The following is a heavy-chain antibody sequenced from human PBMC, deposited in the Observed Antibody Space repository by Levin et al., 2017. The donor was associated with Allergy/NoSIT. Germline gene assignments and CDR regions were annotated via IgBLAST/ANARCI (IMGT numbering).Heavy chain of an antibody. CDR3: ARGYCSGSSCYFPYYYYYGMDV. CDR2: INSDGSST. D-gene: IGHD2-15*01. V-gene: IGHV3-74*01. CDR1: GFTFSSYW. J-gene: IGHJ6*02. Sequence: PGESLKISCAASGFTFSSYWMHWVRQAPGKGLVCVSRINSDGSSTDYADSVKGRFTISRDNAKNTLYLQMNSLRAEDTAVYYCARGYCSGSSCYFPYYYYYGMDVWGQGTTVTVSS.